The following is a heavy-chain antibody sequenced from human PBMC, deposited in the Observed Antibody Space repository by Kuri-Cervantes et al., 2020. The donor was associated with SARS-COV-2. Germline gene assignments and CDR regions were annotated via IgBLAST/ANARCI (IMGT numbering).Heavy chain of an antibody. CDR3: VTWYDFWSGYSRGRFDY. D-gene: IGHD3-3*01. J-gene: IGHJ4*02. V-gene: IGHV1-18*01. Sequence: ASVKVSCKASGYTFTSYGISWVRQAPGQGLEWMGWISAYNGNTNYAQKLQGRVTMTTDTSTSTAYMELRSLRAEDTAVYYCVTWYDFWSGYSRGRFDYWGQGTLVTVSS. CDR1: GYTFTSYG. CDR2: ISAYNGNT.